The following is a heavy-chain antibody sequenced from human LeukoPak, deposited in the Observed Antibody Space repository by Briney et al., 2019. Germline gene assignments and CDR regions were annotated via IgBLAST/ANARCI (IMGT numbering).Heavy chain of an antibody. Sequence: ASVKVSCKASGYTFTSYGISWVRQAPGQGLEWMGWISAYNGNTNYAQKLQGRVTMTTDTSTSTAYMELRSLRSGDTAVYYCAKDDCSSTSCYVWALGDYYYYGMDVWGQGTTVTVSS. CDR3: AKDDCSSTSCYVWALGDYYYYGMDV. CDR1: GYTFTSYG. D-gene: IGHD2-2*01. CDR2: ISAYNGNT. V-gene: IGHV1-18*01. J-gene: IGHJ6*02.